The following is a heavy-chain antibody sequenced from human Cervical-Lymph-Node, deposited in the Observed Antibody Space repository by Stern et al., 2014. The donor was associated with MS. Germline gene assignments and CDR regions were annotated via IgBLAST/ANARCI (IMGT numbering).Heavy chain of an antibody. J-gene: IGHJ5*02. Sequence: QVQLQESGPGLVKPSETLSLTCTVSGGSISSYYWSWIRQPPGKGLEWIGDIFYSGSTNYNPSLKSRVTISVDTYKNQFSLKLSSVTAADTAVYYCARVGGQWLSLIDPWGQGTLVTVSS. D-gene: IGHD6-19*01. CDR1: GGSISSYY. V-gene: IGHV4-59*01. CDR3: ARVGGQWLSLIDP. CDR2: IFYSGST.